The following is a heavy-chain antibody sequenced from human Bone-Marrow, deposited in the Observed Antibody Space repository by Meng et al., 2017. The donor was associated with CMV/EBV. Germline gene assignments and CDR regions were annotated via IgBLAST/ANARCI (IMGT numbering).Heavy chain of an antibody. J-gene: IGHJ4*02. D-gene: IGHD6-6*01. CDR2: ISPIFGTA. Sequence: FSVKVSCKASGGTFSSYAIRGVRQAPGQGLDWMGGISPIFGTANYAQKFQGRVTITTDESTSTAYMELSSLKSEDTAVYYCASGVVYSSLNYWAQGTLVTISS. V-gene: IGHV1-69*05. CDR3: ASGVVYSSLNY. CDR1: GGTFSSYA.